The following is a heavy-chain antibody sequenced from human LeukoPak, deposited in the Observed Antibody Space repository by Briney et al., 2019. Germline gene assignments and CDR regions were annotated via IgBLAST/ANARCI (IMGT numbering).Heavy chain of an antibody. J-gene: IGHJ3*02. CDR1: GFTFSSYA. D-gene: IGHD3-10*01. CDR3: AKDRGGSGSYYYSAFDI. CDR2: ISGSGGST. Sequence: GGSLRLSCAASGFTFSSYAMSWVRQAPGKGLEWVSGISGSGGSTYYADSVKGRFTISRENAKNTLYLEMNSLRADDTAVYYCAKDRGGSGSYYYSAFDIWGQGTMVTVSS. V-gene: IGHV3-23*01.